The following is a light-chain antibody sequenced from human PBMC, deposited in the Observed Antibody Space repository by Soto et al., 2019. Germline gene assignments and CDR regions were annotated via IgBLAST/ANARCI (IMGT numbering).Light chain of an antibody. J-gene: IGKJ2*01. CDR2: AAS. CDR1: QSVSSSY. Sequence: EIVLTQSPGTLSLSPGERATLSCRASQSVSSSYLVWYQQKPGQAPRLLIDAASSRATGIPDRFSGSGSGKDFTLTISRLEPEDFAVYYCHQHTSSPHMYTFGQGTKLEI. V-gene: IGKV3-20*01. CDR3: HQHTSSPHMYT.